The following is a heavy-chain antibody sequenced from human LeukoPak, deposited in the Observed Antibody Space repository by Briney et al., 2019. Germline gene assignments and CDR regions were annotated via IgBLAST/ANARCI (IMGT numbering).Heavy chain of an antibody. D-gene: IGHD4-17*01. V-gene: IGHV3-53*01. CDR1: GFTVSSNY. CDR2: IYSGGST. Sequence: GGSLRLSCAASGFTVSSNYMSWVRQAPGKGLEWVSVIYSGGSTYYADSVKGRFTISRDNSKNTLYLQMNSLRAEDTAVYYCARERAVTTNYFDYWGQGTLVTVSS. CDR3: ARERAVTTNYFDY. J-gene: IGHJ4*02.